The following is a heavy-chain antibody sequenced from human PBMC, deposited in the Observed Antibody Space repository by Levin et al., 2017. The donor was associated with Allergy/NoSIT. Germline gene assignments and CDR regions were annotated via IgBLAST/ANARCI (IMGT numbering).Heavy chain of an antibody. V-gene: IGHV3-11*01. CDR1: GFSFSDYY. Sequence: GGSLRLSCAASGFSFSDYYMNWIRQAPGKGLEWVSDISSSGSTKYYADSVKGRFTISSDNAKKSLYLQMNSLRAEDTAVYYCARDKGSGLGRMPAFDIWGQGTMVTVSS. CDR2: ISSSGSTK. CDR3: ARDKGSGLGRMPAFDI. D-gene: IGHD3/OR15-3a*01. J-gene: IGHJ3*02.